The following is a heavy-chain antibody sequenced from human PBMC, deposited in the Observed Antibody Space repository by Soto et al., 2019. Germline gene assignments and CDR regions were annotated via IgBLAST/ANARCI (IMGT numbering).Heavy chain of an antibody. CDR2: INHSGST. D-gene: IGHD3-10*01. Sequence: PSETLTLTYAVYGGSFSGYYWSWIRQPPGKGLEWIGEINHSGSTNYNPSLKSRVTISVDTSKNQFSLKLSSVTAADTAVYYCARATYGSGSYYGLVGMDVWGKGTTVTVSS. J-gene: IGHJ6*04. CDR3: ARATYGSGSYYGLVGMDV. V-gene: IGHV4-34*01. CDR1: GGSFSGYY.